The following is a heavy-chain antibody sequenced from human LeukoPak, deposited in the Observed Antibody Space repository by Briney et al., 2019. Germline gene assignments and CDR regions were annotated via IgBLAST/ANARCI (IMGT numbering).Heavy chain of an antibody. V-gene: IGHV3-53*04. D-gene: IGHD3-22*01. CDR1: GFTVSSNY. Sequence: GSLRLSCAASGFTVSSNYMSWVRQAPGKGLEWVSVIYSGGSTYYADSVKGRFTISRHNSKNTLYLQMNSLRAEDTAVYYCARGCYDSSGYYSGWFDPWGQGTLVTVSS. CDR3: ARGCYDSSGYYSGWFDP. CDR2: IYSGGST. J-gene: IGHJ5*02.